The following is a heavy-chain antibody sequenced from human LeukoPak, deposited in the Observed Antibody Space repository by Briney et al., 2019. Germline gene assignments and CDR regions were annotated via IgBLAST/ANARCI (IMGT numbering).Heavy chain of an antibody. Sequence: GASVKVSRKASAYTSTGYYMHWVRQAPGQGLEWMGWINPNSGGTNYAQKFQGRVTMTRDTSISTAYMELSRLRSDDTAVYYCARDKRSSERTYYFDYWGQGTLVTVSS. D-gene: IGHD6-6*01. CDR2: INPNSGGT. CDR3: ARDKRSSERTYYFDY. CDR1: AYTSTGYY. V-gene: IGHV1-2*02. J-gene: IGHJ4*02.